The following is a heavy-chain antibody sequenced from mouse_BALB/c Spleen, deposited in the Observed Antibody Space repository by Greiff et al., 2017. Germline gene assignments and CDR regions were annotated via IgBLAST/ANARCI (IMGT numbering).Heavy chain of an antibody. Sequence: EVQGVESGGGLVQPGGSLKLSCAASGFTFSSYGMSWVRQTPDKRLELVATINSNGGSTYYPDSVKGRFTISRDNAKNTLYLQMSSLKSEDTAMYYCARHGSEGAMDYWGQGTSVTVSS. CDR3: ARHGSEGAMDY. D-gene: IGHD3-2*02. J-gene: IGHJ4*01. CDR1: GFTFSSYG. V-gene: IGHV5-6-3*01. CDR2: INSNGGST.